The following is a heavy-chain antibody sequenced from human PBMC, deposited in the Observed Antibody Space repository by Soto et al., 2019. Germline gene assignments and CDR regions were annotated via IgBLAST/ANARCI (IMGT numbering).Heavy chain of an antibody. V-gene: IGHV4-59*01. CDR2: MYDSVTT. J-gene: IGHJ4*02. CDR1: GASISSNH. Sequence: QVQLQESGPRLVKPSETLSLTCSVSGASISSNHWTWIRQPPGKGLEWIGCMYDSVTTRYDSFFKGRVTISIDTSKNQFSLNLSSVTAADTAVYYCATYEMGGVGRGRWGQGTLVTVSS. CDR3: ATYEMGGVGRGR. D-gene: IGHD1-26*01.